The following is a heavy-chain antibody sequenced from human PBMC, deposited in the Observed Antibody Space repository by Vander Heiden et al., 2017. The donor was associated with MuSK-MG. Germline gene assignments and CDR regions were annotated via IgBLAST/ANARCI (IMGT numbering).Heavy chain of an antibody. J-gene: IGHJ4*02. CDR1: GFTCSYYA. D-gene: IGHD3-10*01. CDR2: ISGSGGST. Sequence: EVQLLESGGDLVQPGGSLRLSCAASGFTCSYYAMSWVRQAPGKGLEWVSAISGSGGSTYYAASVKGRFTISRDNSKNTLYLQMNSLRAEETAVYYCAKYDAGSASFLTYFDYCGQGTLVTVSS. V-gene: IGHV3-23*01. CDR3: AKYDAGSASFLTYFDY.